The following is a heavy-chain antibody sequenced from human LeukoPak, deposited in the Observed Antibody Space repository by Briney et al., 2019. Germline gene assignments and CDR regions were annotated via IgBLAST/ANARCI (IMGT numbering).Heavy chain of an antibody. D-gene: IGHD6-19*01. CDR3: ARHGGIAVASNWFDP. CDR1: GFTFSDYA. V-gene: IGHV3-23*01. J-gene: IGHJ5*02. CDR2: FDGSGDGT. Sequence: PGGSLRLSCAASGFTFSDYAMSWVRQAPGKGLEWVSGFDGSGDGTYYVDSVKGRFTISRDNSENTVYLQMNSVRAEDTAVYYCARHGGIAVASNWFDPWGQGTLVTVSS.